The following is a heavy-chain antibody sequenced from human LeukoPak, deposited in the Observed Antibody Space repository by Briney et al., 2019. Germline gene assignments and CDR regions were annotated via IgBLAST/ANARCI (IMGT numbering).Heavy chain of an antibody. J-gene: IGHJ5*02. Sequence: GGSLRLSXAASGFTFSSYAMSWVRQAPGKGLEWVSAISGSGGSTYYADSVKGRFTISRDNSKNTLYLQMNSLRAEDTAVYYCAKVGGGYNWFDPWGQGTLVTVSS. CDR2: ISGSGGST. V-gene: IGHV3-23*01. CDR1: GFTFSSYA. CDR3: AKVGGGYNWFDP. D-gene: IGHD3-16*01.